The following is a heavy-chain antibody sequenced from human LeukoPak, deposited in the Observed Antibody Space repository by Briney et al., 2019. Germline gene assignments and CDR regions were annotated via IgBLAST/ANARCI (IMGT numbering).Heavy chain of an antibody. D-gene: IGHD2-21*02. CDR2: INHSGST. Sequence: SETLSVTCAVYGGSFSGYYWSWIRQPPGKGLEWIGEINHSGSTNYNPSLKSRVTISVDTSKNQFSLKLSSVTAADTAVYYCAAREVTRTFQHWGQGTLVTVSS. CDR3: AAREVTRTFQH. V-gene: IGHV4-34*01. J-gene: IGHJ1*01. CDR1: GGSFSGYY.